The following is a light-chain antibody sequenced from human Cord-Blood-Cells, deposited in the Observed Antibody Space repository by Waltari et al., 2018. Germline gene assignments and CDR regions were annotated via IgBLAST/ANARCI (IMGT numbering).Light chain of an antibody. V-gene: IGLV2-14*01. CDR2: EVS. CDR1: SSDVGGYNY. J-gene: IGLJ2*01. Sequence: QSALTQPASVSGSPGQSITISCTGTSSDVGGYNYVSWYQQHPGKAPTLMIYEVSKRPSGVSNRFSGSKSGNTASLTISGLQAEDEADYYCSSYTSSSTVFGGGTKLTVL. CDR3: SSYTSSSTV.